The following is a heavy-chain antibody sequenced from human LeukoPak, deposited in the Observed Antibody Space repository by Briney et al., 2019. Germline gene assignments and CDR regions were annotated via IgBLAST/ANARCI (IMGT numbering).Heavy chain of an antibody. V-gene: IGHV3-66*04. Sequence: PGGSLRLSCAASGFAVSNNYMSWVRQAPGKGLEWVSVIYSDGSPYYADSVRGRFTSSRDNSKNTLYLQMNSLRAEDTAVYYCARLRRELWGLSLDDWGQGTRVTVSS. CDR2: IYSDGSP. J-gene: IGHJ4*02. D-gene: IGHD1-7*01. CDR1: GFAVSNNY. CDR3: ARLRRELWGLSLDD.